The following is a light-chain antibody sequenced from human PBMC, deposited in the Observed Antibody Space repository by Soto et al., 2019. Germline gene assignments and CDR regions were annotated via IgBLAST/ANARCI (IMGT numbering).Light chain of an antibody. CDR2: EVS. V-gene: IGLV2-14*01. CDR1: SSDVGGYGY. CDR3: SSYTSGSTYV. J-gene: IGLJ1*01. Sequence: QSALTQPASVSGSPGQSITISCTGTSSDVGGYGYVSWYQQHPGKAPKLMIYEVSNRPSGVSNRFSGSKSGNTASLTISGLQAEYEADYYSSSYTSGSTYVFGTGTKLTVL.